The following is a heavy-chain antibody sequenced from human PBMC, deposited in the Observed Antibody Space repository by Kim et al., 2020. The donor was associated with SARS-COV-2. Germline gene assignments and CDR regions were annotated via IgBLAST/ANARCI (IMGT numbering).Heavy chain of an antibody. CDR3: AKGRWGRDWYFDL. V-gene: IGHV3-33*06. CDR1: GFTFSSYG. Sequence: GGSLRLSCAASGFTFSSYGMHWVRQAPGKGLEWVAVIWYDGSNKYYADSVKGRFTISRDNSKNTLYLQMNSLRAEDTAVYYCAKGRWGRDWYFDLWGRGTLVTVSS. CDR2: IWYDGSNK. D-gene: IGHD7-27*01. J-gene: IGHJ2*01.